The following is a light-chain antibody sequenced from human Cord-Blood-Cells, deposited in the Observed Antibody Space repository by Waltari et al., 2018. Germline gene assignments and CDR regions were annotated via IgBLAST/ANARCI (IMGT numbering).Light chain of an antibody. V-gene: IGKV1-39*01. J-gene: IGKJ5*01. CDR1: QSISSY. CDR2: AAS. CDR3: QQSNSNPIT. Sequence: DIQMTQSQSSLSASVGTKVPITCRASQSISSYLNWYQQKPGKAPKLLIYAASTLQSGVPSRFSGSGSGTEFTLTISSLQPEDFATYYCQQSNSNPITFGQGTRLEIK.